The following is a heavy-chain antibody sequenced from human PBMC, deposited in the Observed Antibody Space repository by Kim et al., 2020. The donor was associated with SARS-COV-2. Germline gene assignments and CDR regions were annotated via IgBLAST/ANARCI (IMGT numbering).Heavy chain of an antibody. Sequence: KYNVNSMKGRFTISRNNAKNSLYLQMTSLRADDTAIYYCATLGRSNSYSSWGQGTLVTVSS. J-gene: IGHJ5*02. CDR3: ATLGRSNSYSS. V-gene: IGHV3-7*01. CDR2: K. D-gene: IGHD6-13*01.